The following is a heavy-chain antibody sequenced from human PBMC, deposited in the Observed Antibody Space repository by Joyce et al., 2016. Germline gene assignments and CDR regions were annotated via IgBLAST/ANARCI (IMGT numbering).Heavy chain of an antibody. CDR2: ISSTCSYI. J-gene: IGHJ4*02. CDR3: AREFVGSGYSY. Sequence: EVQLVESGGGLVKPGGSLRLSCAVSGFTLSRYSMNWVRQAPGKGLEWVSSISSTCSYINYADSVKGRFTISRDNAKNSLYLRLNSLRAEDTAVYYCAREFVGSGYSYWGQGTLVTVSS. CDR1: GFTLSRYS. D-gene: IGHD3-3*01. V-gene: IGHV3-21*01.